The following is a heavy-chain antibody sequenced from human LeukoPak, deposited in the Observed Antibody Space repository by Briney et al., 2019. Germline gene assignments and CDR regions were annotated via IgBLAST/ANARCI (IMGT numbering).Heavy chain of an antibody. CDR3: VRNRGWLQFDN. Sequence: PGGSLRLSCAASGFTFTSYWMHWVRQAPGKGLEWVAMIKYDGIDKQYLDSVKGRFTISRDNAKNSVYLEMNSLRAEDTAMYYCVRNRGWLQFDNWGQGTLVTASS. CDR1: GFTFTSYW. J-gene: IGHJ4*02. D-gene: IGHD5-24*01. V-gene: IGHV3-7*01. CDR2: IKYDGIDK.